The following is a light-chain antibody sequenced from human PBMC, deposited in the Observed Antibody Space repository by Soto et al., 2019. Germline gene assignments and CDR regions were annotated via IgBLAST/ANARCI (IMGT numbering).Light chain of an antibody. CDR3: QQRQYWPPIT. J-gene: IGKJ5*01. V-gene: IGKV3-11*01. Sequence: DIVLTPSPATLSLSPWERATLSCLASLNVNSNSAWYQQTPGQAPRLLIYDASNRAAGIPARFSGSGSGTDFTLTISSLEPEDFAIYYCQQRQYWPPITFGQGTRLEIK. CDR1: LNVNSN. CDR2: DAS.